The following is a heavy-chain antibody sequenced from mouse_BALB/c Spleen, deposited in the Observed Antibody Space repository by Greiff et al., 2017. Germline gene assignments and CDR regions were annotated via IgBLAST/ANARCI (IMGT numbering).Heavy chain of an antibody. CDR1: GFSLTSYG. D-gene: IGHD2-4*01. CDR3: ASRSTMITTPFAY. CDR2: IWAGGST. J-gene: IGHJ3*01. Sequence: VQLQQSGPGLVAPSQSLSITCSVSGFSLTSYGVHWVRQPPGKGLEWLGVIWAGGSTNYNSALMSRLSISKDNSKSQVFLKMNSLQTDDTAMYYCASRSTMITTPFAYWGQGTLVTVSA. V-gene: IGHV2-9*02.